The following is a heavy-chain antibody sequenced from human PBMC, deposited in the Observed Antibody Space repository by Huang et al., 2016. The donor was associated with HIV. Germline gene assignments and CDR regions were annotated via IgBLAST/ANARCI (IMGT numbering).Heavy chain of an antibody. V-gene: IGHV4-39*01. CDR2: VYYKGGT. J-gene: IGHJ6*03. Sequence: QLLLQESGPGLVKPSEALALTCAVSGGSIRSSDYHWGWIRQPPGKGLEWIGSVYYKGGTHYIPSLKSRVTIAVDTSKNLFFLNLTSMTAADTAVYYCARHREGPVAYYSGWGSHLNYMDVWGRGRTVVVSS. CDR3: ARHREGPVAYYSGWGSHLNYMDV. CDR1: GGSIRSSDYH. D-gene: IGHD3-10*01.